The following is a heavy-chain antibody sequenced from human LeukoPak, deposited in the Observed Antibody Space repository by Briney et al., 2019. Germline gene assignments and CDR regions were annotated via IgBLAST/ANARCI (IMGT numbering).Heavy chain of an antibody. V-gene: IGHV1-24*01. D-gene: IGHD2-2*01. Sequence: EASVKVSCKVSGYTLTELSMHWLRQAPGKGLEWMGGFDPEDGETIYAQKFQGRVTMTEDTSTDTAYMELSSLRSEDTAVYYCATLENVVVPAAMNEALGNWFDPWGQGTLVTVSS. J-gene: IGHJ5*02. CDR3: ATLENVVVPAAMNEALGNWFDP. CDR2: FDPEDGET. CDR1: GYTLTELS.